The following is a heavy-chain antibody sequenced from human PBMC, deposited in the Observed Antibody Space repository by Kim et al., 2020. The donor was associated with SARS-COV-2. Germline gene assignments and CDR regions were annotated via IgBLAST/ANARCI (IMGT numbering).Heavy chain of an antibody. Sequence: SETLSLTCAVPGGSISSGAYSWSWIRQPPGKGLEWIGCIYYSGSTYYNPSLKSRVTISVDRSKSQFSLKLSSVTAADTAVYFCARGTYYYGMDVWGQGTTVTVSS. CDR2: IYYSGST. CDR3: ARGTYYYGMDV. CDR1: GGSISSGAYS. V-gene: IGHV4-30-2*01. J-gene: IGHJ6*02.